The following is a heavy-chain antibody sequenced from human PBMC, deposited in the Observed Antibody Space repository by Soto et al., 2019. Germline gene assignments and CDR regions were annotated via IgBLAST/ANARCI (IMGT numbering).Heavy chain of an antibody. J-gene: IGHJ4*02. Sequence: QVPLVQSGAEGKKPGASVKVSCKASGYTFTSYGISWVRQAPGQGLEWMGWISAYNGNTKYVQKFQGRVTMTTDTSTSTAYMELRSLRSDDTAVYYCARDAAAGLNDYWGQGTLVTVSS. CDR3: ARDAAAGLNDY. V-gene: IGHV1-18*01. CDR1: GYTFTSYG. CDR2: ISAYNGNT. D-gene: IGHD6-13*01.